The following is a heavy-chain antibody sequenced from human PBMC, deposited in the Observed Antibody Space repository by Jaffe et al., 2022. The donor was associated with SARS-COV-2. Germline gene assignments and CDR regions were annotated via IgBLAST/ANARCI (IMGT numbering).Heavy chain of an antibody. D-gene: IGHD2-2*02. J-gene: IGHJ5*02. CDR2: MNPNSGNT. CDR3: ASNVAAAIPSGNWFDP. CDR1: GYTFTSYD. V-gene: IGHV1-8*01. Sequence: QVQLVQSGAEVKKPGASVKVSCKASGYTFTSYDINWVRQATGQGLEWMGWMNPNSGNTGYAQKFQGRVTMTRNTSISTAYMELSSLRSEDTAVYYCASNVAAAIPSGNWFDPWGQGTLVTVSS.